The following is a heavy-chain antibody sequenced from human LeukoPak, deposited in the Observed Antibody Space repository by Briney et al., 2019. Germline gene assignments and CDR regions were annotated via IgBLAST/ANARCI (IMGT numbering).Heavy chain of an antibody. CDR3: ASGDYYYGSGSCLD. D-gene: IGHD3-10*01. V-gene: IGHV4-30-2*01. J-gene: IGHJ4*02. CDR2: IYHNGST. CDR1: GGSIGSGGYS. Sequence: SETLSLTCAVSGGSIGSGGYSWSWFRQPPGKGLEWIGYIYHNGSTYYNPSLKSRVTISVDRSKKQFSLRLRSVTAADTAVYYCASGDYYYGSGSCLDWGQGAPVTVSS.